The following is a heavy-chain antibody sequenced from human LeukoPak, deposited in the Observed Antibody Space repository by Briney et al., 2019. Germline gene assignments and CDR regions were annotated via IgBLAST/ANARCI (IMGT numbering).Heavy chain of an antibody. CDR2: INHSGST. D-gene: IGHD1-26*01. CDR1: GGSFSGYY. CDR3: ARRSGSHRSNAFDI. V-gene: IGHV4-34*01. Sequence: KPSETLSLTCAVYGGSFSGYYWSWIRQPPGKGLEWIGEINHSGSTNYNPSLKSRDTISVDTSKNQFSLKLSSVTAADTAVYYCARRSGSHRSNAFDIWGQGTMVTVSS. J-gene: IGHJ3*02.